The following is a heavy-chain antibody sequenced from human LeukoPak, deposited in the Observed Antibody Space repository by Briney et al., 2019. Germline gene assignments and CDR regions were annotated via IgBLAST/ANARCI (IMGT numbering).Heavy chain of an antibody. CDR3: ARGTCSGGNCYGWFDP. V-gene: IGHV4-30-4*08. J-gene: IGHJ5*02. CDR2: IYYTGGT. CDR1: GGSISSGDYY. D-gene: IGHD2-15*01. Sequence: SQTLSLTCTVSGGSISSGDYYWSWIRQPPGKGLEWIGYIYYTGGTYYNPSLKSRVTISVDMSKNQFSLKLSSVTAADMAVYYCARGTCSGGNCYGWFDPWRQGTLVTVSS.